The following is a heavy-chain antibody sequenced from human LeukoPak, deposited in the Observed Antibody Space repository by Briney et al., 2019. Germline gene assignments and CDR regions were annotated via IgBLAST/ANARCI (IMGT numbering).Heavy chain of an antibody. V-gene: IGHV1-2*02. Sequence: GAAVKVSCKSSGYTFNGYYMHWVRQAPGQGLEWMGWINPNNGGTKCAQNFQGRVTMTRDTSISTAYMELSRLRSDDTAVYYCARDRRGAYGDYATSYWGQGTLVTVSS. CDR2: INPNNGGT. D-gene: IGHD4-17*01. CDR1: GYTFNGYY. CDR3: ARDRRGAYGDYATSY. J-gene: IGHJ4*02.